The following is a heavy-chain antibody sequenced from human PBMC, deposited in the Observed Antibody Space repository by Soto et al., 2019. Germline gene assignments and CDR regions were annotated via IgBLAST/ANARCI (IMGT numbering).Heavy chain of an antibody. V-gene: IGHV1-18*01. CDR1: GYTFTNFG. Sequence: QVQLVQSGSDVKKPGASVKVSCKASGYTFTNFGISWVRQAPGQGLEWMGWISAYNGNTNYAQNFQGRVTMTTDTSTSTDYMELRSLRSADTAVYYCAGGGTPIDYWGQGTLVTVSS. D-gene: IGHD3-16*01. J-gene: IGHJ4*02. CDR3: AGGGTPIDY. CDR2: ISAYNGNT.